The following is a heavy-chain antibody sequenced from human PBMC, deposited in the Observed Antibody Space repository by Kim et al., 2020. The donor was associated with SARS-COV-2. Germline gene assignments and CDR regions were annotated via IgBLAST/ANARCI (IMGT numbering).Heavy chain of an antibody. CDR2: ISGSGGST. J-gene: IGHJ6*02. CDR3: AKDPRGAAAGSDYYYYGMDV. CDR1: GFTFSSYA. V-gene: IGHV3-23*01. Sequence: GGSLRLSCAASGFTFSSYAMSWVRQAPGKGLEWVSAISGSGGSTYYADSVKGRFTISRDNSKNTLYLQMNSLRAEDTAVYYCAKDPRGAAAGSDYYYYGMDVWGQGTTVTVSS. D-gene: IGHD6-13*01.